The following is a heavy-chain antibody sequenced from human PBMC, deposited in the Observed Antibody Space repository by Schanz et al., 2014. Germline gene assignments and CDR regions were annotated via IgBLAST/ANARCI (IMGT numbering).Heavy chain of an antibody. D-gene: IGHD2-15*01. CDR2: ISHSGGSK. CDR3: AKGMVYCSGGTCDDYYYYGLDV. CDR1: GFTFNSYA. Sequence: DVQLLESGGGLVQPGGSLRLSCAASGFTFNSYAMTWVRQAPGKGLEWVSSISHSGGSKYYADSVKGRFTISRDNSENTLYLQMNSMSADDTAVFYCAKGMVYCSGGTCDDYYYYGLDVWGQGTTVTVSS. J-gene: IGHJ6*02. V-gene: IGHV3-23*01.